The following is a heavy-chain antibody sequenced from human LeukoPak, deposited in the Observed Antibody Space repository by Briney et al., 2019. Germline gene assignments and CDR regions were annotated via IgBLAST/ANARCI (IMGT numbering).Heavy chain of an antibody. CDR2: MHPNSGNT. CDR3: ARGRIDFWSGFGYNGMDV. CDR1: GYTFTSHD. J-gene: IGHJ6*02. Sequence: ASVKVSCKASGYTFTSHDINWVRQATGQGLEWMGWMHPNSGNTGYAQKFQGRVTMTRDTSISTAYMDLSGLRSEDTAVYYCARGRIDFWSGFGYNGMDVWGQGTTVTVSS. D-gene: IGHD3-3*01. V-gene: IGHV1-8*01.